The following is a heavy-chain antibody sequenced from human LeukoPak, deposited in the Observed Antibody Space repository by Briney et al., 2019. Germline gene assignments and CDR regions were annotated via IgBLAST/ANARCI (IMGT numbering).Heavy chain of an antibody. D-gene: IGHD3-3*01. CDR2: INHSGST. J-gene: IGHJ6*02. CDR3: ARVLGDFWSGLGTLMDV. V-gene: IGHV4-34*01. Sequence: PSETLSLTCAVYGGSFSGYYWSWIRQPPGKGLEWIGEINHSGSTNYNPSLKSRVTISVDTSKNQFSLKLSSVTAADTAVYYCARVLGDFWSGLGTLMDVWGQGTTVTASS. CDR1: GGSFSGYY.